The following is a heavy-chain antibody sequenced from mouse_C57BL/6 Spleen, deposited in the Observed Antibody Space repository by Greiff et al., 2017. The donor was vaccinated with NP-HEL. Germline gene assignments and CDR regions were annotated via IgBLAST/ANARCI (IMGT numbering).Heavy chain of an antibody. CDR1: GYSITSGYY. V-gene: IGHV3-6*01. J-gene: IGHJ2*01. CDR3: ARGDGYFYYFDY. Sequence: EVQLVESGPGLVKPSQSLSLTCSVTGYSITSGYYWNWIRQFPGNKLEWMGYISYDGSNNYNPSLKNRISITRDTSKNQFFLKLNSVTTEDTATYYCARGDGYFYYFDYWGQGTTLTVSS. D-gene: IGHD2-3*01. CDR2: ISYDGSN.